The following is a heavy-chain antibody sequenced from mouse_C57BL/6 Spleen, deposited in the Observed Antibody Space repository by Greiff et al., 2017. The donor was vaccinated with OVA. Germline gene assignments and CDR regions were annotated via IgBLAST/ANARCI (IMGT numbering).Heavy chain of an antibody. J-gene: IGHJ2*01. CDR2: IHPNSGST. D-gene: IGHD4-1*01. V-gene: IGHV1-64*01. CDR1: GYTFTSYW. CDR3: ARSELGPMDY. Sequence: QVQLQQPGAELVKPGASVKLSRKASGYTFTSYWMHWVKQRPGQGLEWIGMIHPNSGSTNYNEKFKSKATLTVDKSSSTAYMQLSSLTSEDSAVYYCARSELGPMDYWGQGTTLTVSS.